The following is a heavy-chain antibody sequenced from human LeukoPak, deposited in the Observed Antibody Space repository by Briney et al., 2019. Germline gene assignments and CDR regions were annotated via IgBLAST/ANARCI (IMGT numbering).Heavy chain of an antibody. CDR2: IYYSGST. V-gene: IGHV4-31*03. D-gene: IGHD3-10*01. Sequence: SQTLSLTCSVSGGSISSGSYYWSWIRQHPGKGLEWIGYIYYSGSTYYNPSLKSRITISLDTSKNQFSLKLNSVTAADTAVYYCARGDHFGPGTYLDWGQGTLVTVSS. CDR1: GGSISSGSYY. CDR3: ARGDHFGPGTYLD. J-gene: IGHJ4*02.